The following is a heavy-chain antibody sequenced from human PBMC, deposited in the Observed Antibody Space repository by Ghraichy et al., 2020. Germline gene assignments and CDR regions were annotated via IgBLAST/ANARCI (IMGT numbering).Heavy chain of an antibody. D-gene: IGHD3-9*01. CDR3: AKELRYFDWLGFDAFDI. V-gene: IGHV3-7*04. Sequence: GGSLRLSCAASGFTFSSYWMSWVRQAPGKGLEWVSNIKQDGSEKYYVDSVKGRFTISRDNAKNSLYLQMNSLRAEDTAVYYCAKELRYFDWLGFDAFDIWGQGTMVTVSS. CDR1: GFTFSSYW. CDR2: IKQDGSEK. J-gene: IGHJ3*02.